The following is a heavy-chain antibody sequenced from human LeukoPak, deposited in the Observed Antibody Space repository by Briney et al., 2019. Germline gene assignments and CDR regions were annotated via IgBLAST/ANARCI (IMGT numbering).Heavy chain of an antibody. CDR2: MSYDGSNK. D-gene: IGHD3-22*01. CDR1: GFTFSNYG. J-gene: IGHJ4*02. CDR3: AKAMEITMIVVVIDIDY. Sequence: GGSLRLSCAASGFTFSNYGMHWVRQAPGKGLEWVAVMSYDGSNKYYADSVKGRFTISRDNSKNTLYLQMNSLRAEDTAVYYCAKAMEITMIVVVIDIDYWGQGTLVTVSS. V-gene: IGHV3-30*18.